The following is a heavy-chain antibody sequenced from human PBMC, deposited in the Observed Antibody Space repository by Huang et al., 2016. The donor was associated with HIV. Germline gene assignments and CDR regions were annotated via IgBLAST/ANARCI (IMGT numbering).Heavy chain of an antibody. J-gene: IGHJ6*03. Sequence: EVQLVESGGGLVKPGGSLSLSCAASGFTFSSHSMNWVRQAPVKWLEWVSSISTNSSYIYYSDSVKGRFTISRDNAKNSLYLQLNTLRAEDTAVYYCARVIAATRLYYYMDVWGKGTTVTVSS. V-gene: IGHV3-21*01. CDR1: GFTFSSHS. D-gene: IGHD2-15*01. CDR2: ISTNSSYI. CDR3: ARVIAATRLYYYMDV.